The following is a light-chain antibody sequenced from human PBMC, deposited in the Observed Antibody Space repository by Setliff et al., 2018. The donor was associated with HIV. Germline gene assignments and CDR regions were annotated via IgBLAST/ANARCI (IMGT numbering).Light chain of an antibody. Sequence: QSALTQPASVSGSPGQSITISCTGTRSDVGGYNSVSWYQQHPGKVPKVLIYEVSNRPSGVSNRFSGSKSGNTASLTISGLQADDEADYHCSSYTTTSTTVFGTGTKVTV. CDR2: EVS. CDR3: SSYTTTSTTV. J-gene: IGLJ1*01. V-gene: IGLV2-14*03. CDR1: RSDVGGYNS.